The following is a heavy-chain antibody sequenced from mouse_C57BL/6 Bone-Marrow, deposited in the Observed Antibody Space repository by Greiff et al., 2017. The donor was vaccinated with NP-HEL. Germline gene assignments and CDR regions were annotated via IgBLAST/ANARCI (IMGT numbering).Heavy chain of an antibody. J-gene: IGHJ4*01. Sequence: VQLQQSGPELVKPGASVKIPCKASGYTFTDYNMDWVKQSHGKSLEWIGDINPNNGGTIYNQKFTGKATLTVDKSSSTAYMELRSLTSEDTAVYYCARLRRGPYAMDYWGQGTSVTVSS. CDR3: ARLRRGPYAMDY. CDR2: INPNNGGT. V-gene: IGHV1-18*01. D-gene: IGHD2-12*01. CDR1: GYTFTDYN.